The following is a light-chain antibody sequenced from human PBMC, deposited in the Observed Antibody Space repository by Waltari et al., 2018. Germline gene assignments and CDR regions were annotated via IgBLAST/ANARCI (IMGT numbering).Light chain of an antibody. Sequence: DIQMTQSPSTLSASLGDRVTITCRASQSLGDPLAWYQQQQGKAPKLLVFKASTLERGVPSRFGGSGSGTEFTLTITSLQPDDVATYYCQQYGSRWTFGQGTKVEVK. CDR1: QSLGDP. V-gene: IGKV1-5*03. CDR2: KAS. J-gene: IGKJ1*01. CDR3: QQYGSRWT.